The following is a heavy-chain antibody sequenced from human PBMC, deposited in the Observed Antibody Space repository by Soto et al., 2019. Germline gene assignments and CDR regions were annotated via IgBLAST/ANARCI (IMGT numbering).Heavy chain of an antibody. D-gene: IGHD6-19*01. CDR1: GFTFSSFS. J-gene: IGHJ4*02. Sequence: GGSLRLSCSVSGFTFSSFSMNCVRQAPGKGLEWVSYISSNGDTRSYADSVECRFTVSRDNAENSLFLQMNSLRDEDTAVYYCARLTAVAGSAKWGQGTLVTVSS. CDR3: ARLTAVAGSAK. CDR2: ISSNGDTR. V-gene: IGHV3-48*02.